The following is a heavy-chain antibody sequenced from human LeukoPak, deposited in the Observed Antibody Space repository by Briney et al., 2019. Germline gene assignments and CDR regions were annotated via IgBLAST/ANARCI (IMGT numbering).Heavy chain of an antibody. J-gene: IGHJ3*02. CDR1: GGSFSGYY. Sequence: SETLSLTCAVYGGSFSGYYWSWIRQPPGKGLEWIGEINHSGSTNYNPSLKSRVTISVVTSKNQFSLKLSSVTAADTAVYYCATVLPYSYGSSNAFDIWGQGTMVTVSS. CDR3: ATVLPYSYGSSNAFDI. D-gene: IGHD5-18*01. V-gene: IGHV4-34*01. CDR2: INHSGST.